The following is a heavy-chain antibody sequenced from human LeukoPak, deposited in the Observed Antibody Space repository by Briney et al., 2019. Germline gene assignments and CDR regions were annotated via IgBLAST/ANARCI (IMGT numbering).Heavy chain of an antibody. CDR2: VVVGSGNT. J-gene: IGHJ4*02. CDR3: AAAYLGLLDFDY. CDR1: GFTFTSSA. Sequence: SVKVSCKASGFTFTSSAMQWVRQARGQRLEWIGWVVVGSGNTNYAQKFQERVTITRDMSTSTAYMELSSLRSEDTAVYYCAAAYLGLLDFDYWGQGTLVTVSS. D-gene: IGHD3-16*01. V-gene: IGHV1-58*02.